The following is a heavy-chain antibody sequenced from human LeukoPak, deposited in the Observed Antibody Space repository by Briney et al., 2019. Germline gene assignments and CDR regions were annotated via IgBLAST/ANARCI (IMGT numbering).Heavy chain of an antibody. Sequence: ASVKVSCKASGYTFFTYGVTWVRQAPGQGLEWMGWISNYNGNTIAQKFQGRVTLTTDTYTSTAYMDLRSLKSDDTDVYYCARQYGDNPGCLDHWGQGTLVTVSS. CDR3: ARQYGDNPGCLDH. CDR1: GYTFFTYG. V-gene: IGHV1-18*01. D-gene: IGHD4-23*01. CDR2: ISNYNGNT. J-gene: IGHJ4*02.